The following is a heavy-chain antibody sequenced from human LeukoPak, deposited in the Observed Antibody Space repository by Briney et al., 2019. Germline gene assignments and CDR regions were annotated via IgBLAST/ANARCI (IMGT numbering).Heavy chain of an antibody. CDR1: GVTFSSYS. CDR3: ARGGANAFDI. V-gene: IGHV3-21*01. CDR2: ISSSSSYI. J-gene: IGHJ3*02. D-gene: IGHD1-26*01. Sequence: GGSLRLFCAASGVTFSSYSMNWVRQASGKGLEWVSSISSSSSYIYYADSVKGRFTISRDNAKNSLYLQMNSLRAEDAAVYYCARGGANAFDIWGQGTMVTVSS.